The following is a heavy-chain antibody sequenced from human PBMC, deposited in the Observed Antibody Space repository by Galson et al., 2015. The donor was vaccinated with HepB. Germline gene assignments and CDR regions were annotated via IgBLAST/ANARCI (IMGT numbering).Heavy chain of an antibody. J-gene: IGHJ3*02. V-gene: IGHV3-7*03. D-gene: IGHD2-21*02. CDR1: GFTFNNYW. CDR2: IKQDGSEK. CDR3: ARGSRVTGNAFDI. Sequence: SLRLSCAASGFTFNNYWMSWVRQAPGKGLEWVANIKQDGSEKYYVDSVKGRFTISRDNAKNLLYLQMNSLRAEDTAVYYCARGSRVTGNAFDIWGQGTMVTVSS.